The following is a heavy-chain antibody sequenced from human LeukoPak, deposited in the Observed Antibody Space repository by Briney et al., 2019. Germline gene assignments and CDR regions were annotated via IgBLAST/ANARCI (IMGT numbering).Heavy chain of an antibody. V-gene: IGHV3-7*04. CDR2: IKQDGSEK. Sequence: GGSLRLSCAASGFTFSSYWMSWVRQAPGKGLEWVANIKQDGSEKYYVDSVKGRFTISGDNAKNSLYLQMNSLRAEDTAVYYCARVGDYYDSSGYYYWGQGTLVTVSS. CDR3: ARVGDYYDSSGYYY. CDR1: GFTFSSYW. D-gene: IGHD3-22*01. J-gene: IGHJ4*02.